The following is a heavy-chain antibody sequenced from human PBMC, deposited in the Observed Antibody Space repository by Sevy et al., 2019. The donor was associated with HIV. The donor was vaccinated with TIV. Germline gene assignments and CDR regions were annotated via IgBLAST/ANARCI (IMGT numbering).Heavy chain of an antibody. CDR3: AKAMGRAGTFDY. J-gene: IGHJ4*02. CDR2: ISWNSGSI. V-gene: IGHV3-9*01. CDR1: GFTFDDYA. Sequence: GGSLRLSCAASGFTFDDYAMHWVRQAPGKGLEWVSGISWNSGSIGYADSVKGRFTISRDNAKNSLYLQMNSLRAEDTALYYCAKAMGRAGTFDYWGQGTLVTVSS. D-gene: IGHD6-19*01.